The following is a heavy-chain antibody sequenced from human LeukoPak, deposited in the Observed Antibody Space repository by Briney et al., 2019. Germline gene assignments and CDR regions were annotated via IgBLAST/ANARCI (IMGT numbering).Heavy chain of an antibody. CDR2: IKQDGSEK. Sequence: GGSLRLSCAASGFTFSSYWMSWVRQAPGKGLEWVANIKQDGSEKYYVDSVKGRSTISRDNAKNSLYLQMNSLRAEDTAVYYCARTYYYDSSDFDYWGQGTLVTVSS. CDR3: ARTYYYDSSDFDY. V-gene: IGHV3-7*01. D-gene: IGHD3-22*01. J-gene: IGHJ4*02. CDR1: GFTFSSYW.